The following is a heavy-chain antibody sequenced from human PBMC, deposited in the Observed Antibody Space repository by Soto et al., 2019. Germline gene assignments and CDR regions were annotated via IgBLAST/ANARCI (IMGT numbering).Heavy chain of an antibody. Sequence: GGPLRLSCTASGFTFGDYAIRWVRQAPGKGLEWVGFIRSKAYGGTTEYAASVKGRFTISRDDSKSIAYLQMNSLKTEDTAVYYCTRVPWDIVLPITYFDYWGQGTLVTVSS. CDR3: TRVPWDIVLPITYFDY. D-gene: IGHD2-8*01. CDR2: IRSKAYGGTT. V-gene: IGHV3-49*04. J-gene: IGHJ4*02. CDR1: GFTFGDYA.